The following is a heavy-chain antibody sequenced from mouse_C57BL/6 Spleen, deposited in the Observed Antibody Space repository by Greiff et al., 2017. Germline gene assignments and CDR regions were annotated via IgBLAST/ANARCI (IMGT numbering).Heavy chain of an antibody. D-gene: IGHD1-1*01. J-gene: IGHJ2*01. CDR2: INPSTGGT. Sequence: VQLQQSGPELVKPGASVKISCKASGYSFTGYYMNWVKQSPEKSLEWIGEINPSTGGTTYNQKFKAKATLTVDKSSSTAYMQLKSLTSEDSAVYYCAREDGSSDNWGQGTPRTVPS. CDR1: GYSFTGYY. V-gene: IGHV1-42*01. CDR3: AREDGSSDN.